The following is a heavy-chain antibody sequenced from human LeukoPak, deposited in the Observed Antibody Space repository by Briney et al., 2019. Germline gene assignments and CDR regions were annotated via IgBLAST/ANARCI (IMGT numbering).Heavy chain of an antibody. CDR2: ISSSGTTI. CDR1: GFTFSGYE. J-gene: IGHJ4*02. V-gene: IGHV3-48*03. CDR3: ARRYCSSTSCLIDY. Sequence: GGSLRLSCAASGFTFSGYEMNWVRQAPGKGLEWVSYISSSGTTIYYADSVKGRFTISRDNAKNSLYLQMNSLRAEDTAVYYCARRYCSSTSCLIDYWGQGTLVTVSS. D-gene: IGHD2-2*01.